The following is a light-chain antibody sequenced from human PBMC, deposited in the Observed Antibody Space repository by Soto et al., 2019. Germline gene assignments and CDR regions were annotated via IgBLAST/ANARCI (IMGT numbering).Light chain of an antibody. CDR3: QQRNNWPPIT. CDR2: DAS. CDR1: QSVSSY. J-gene: IGKJ5*01. Sequence: EIVLTPSPATLSLSPGERATLSCRASQSVSSYLAWYQQTPGQAPRLLIYDASNRATGVPARFSGSGSGTDFTLTISSLEPEDFALYYCQQRNNWPPITFGQGTRLEIK. V-gene: IGKV3-11*01.